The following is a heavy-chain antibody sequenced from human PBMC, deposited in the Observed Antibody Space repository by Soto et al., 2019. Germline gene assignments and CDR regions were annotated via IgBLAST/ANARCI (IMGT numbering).Heavy chain of an antibody. CDR1: AGSFTTYY. CDR3: ARIRARFSRSAFDI. CDR2: INSSGST. V-gene: IGHV4-34*01. J-gene: IGHJ3*02. D-gene: IGHD3-10*01. Sequence: QVQLQQWGAGLLKPSETLSLTCAVYAGSFTTYYWSWIRQPQGKGLEWIGEINSSGSTNYNPSLKSRRTISIDTSKNQCALRLTSVTAADTAVYYCARIRARFSRSAFDIWGQGTMVTVSS.